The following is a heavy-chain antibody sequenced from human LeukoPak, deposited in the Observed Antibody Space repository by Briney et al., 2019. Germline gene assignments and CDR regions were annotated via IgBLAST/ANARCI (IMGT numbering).Heavy chain of an antibody. CDR3: ARDMVLVAGPRHNYYYGMDV. D-gene: IGHD6-19*01. V-gene: IGHV1-18*01. CDR1: GYTFTSYG. CDR2: ISAYNGNT. J-gene: IGHJ6*02. Sequence: GASVKVSCKASGYTFTSYGISWVRQAPGQGLEWMGWISAYNGNTNYAQKLQGRVTMTTDTSTSTAYMELRSLRSDDTAVYYCARDMVLVAGPRHNYYYGMDVWGQGTTVTVSS.